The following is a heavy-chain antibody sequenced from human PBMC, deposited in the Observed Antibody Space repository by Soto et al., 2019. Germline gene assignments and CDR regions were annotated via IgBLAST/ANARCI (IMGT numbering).Heavy chain of an antibody. CDR2: INHSGST. J-gene: IGHJ4*02. D-gene: IGHD2-8*01. Sequence: SETLSLTCAVYGGSFSGYYWSWIRQPPGKGLEWIGEINHSGSTNYNPSLKSRVTISVDTSKNQFSLKLSSVTAADTAVYYCASGREDAIRPILYYWGQGTLVTVS. V-gene: IGHV4-34*01. CDR3: ASGREDAIRPILYY. CDR1: GGSFSGYY.